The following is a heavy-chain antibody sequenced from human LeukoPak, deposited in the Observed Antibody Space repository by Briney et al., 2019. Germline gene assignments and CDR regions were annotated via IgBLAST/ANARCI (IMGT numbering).Heavy chain of an antibody. Sequence: SSETLSLTCTVSGGSISSSSYYWGWIRQPPGKGLEWIGSIYYSGSTYYNPSLKSRVTISVDTSKNQFSLKLSSVTAADTAVYYCARDAKISRKLDYWGQGTLVTVSS. V-gene: IGHV4-39*07. CDR3: ARDAKISRKLDY. J-gene: IGHJ4*02. CDR2: IYYSGST. D-gene: IGHD1-14*01. CDR1: GGSISSSSYY.